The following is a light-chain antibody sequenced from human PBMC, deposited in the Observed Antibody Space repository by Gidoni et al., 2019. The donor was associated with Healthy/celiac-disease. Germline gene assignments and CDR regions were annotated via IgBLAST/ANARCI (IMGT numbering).Light chain of an antibody. CDR1: QSVLYSSNNKNY. J-gene: IGKJ1*01. CDR2: WAS. V-gene: IGKV4-1*01. CDR3: QQYYSTPWT. Sequence: DIVMTQSPDSLAVSLGARATINCKSSQSVLYSSNNKNYLAWYQQKPGQPPKLLIYWASTRESGVPDRFSGSGSGTDFTLTISSLQAGDVAVYYCQQYYSTPWTFGQGTKVEIK.